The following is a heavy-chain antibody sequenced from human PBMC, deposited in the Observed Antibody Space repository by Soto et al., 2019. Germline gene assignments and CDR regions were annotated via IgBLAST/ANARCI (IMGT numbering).Heavy chain of an antibody. CDR3: ARDLGGGSWNPFYYYYYGMDV. CDR2: IWYDGSNK. Sequence: GGSLRLSCAASGFTFSSYGMHWVRQAPGKGLEWVAVIWYDGSNKYCADSVKGRFTISRDNSKNTLYLQMNSLRAEDTAVYYCARDLGGGSWNPFYYYYYGMDVWGQGTTVTV. D-gene: IGHD2-15*01. CDR1: GFTFSSYG. J-gene: IGHJ6*02. V-gene: IGHV3-33*01.